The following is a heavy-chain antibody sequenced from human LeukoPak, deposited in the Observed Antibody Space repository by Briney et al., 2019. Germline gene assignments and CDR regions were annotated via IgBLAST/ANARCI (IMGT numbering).Heavy chain of an antibody. J-gene: IGHJ4*02. D-gene: IGHD1-26*01. Sequence: GGSLRLSCVVSGFTFSSYWMSWVRQAPGKGLEWVANIKQDGSEKYYVDSVKGRFTMSRDNPKNSLYLQMNSLRAEDTAVYYCARVQWELRGVGSYFEYWGQGALVTVSS. CDR1: GFTFSSYW. CDR3: ARVQWELRGVGSYFEY. V-gene: IGHV3-7*01. CDR2: IKQDGSEK.